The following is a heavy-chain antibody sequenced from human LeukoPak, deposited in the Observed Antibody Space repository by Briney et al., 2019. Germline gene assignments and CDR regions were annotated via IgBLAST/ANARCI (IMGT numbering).Heavy chain of an antibody. D-gene: IGHD5-18*01. CDR1: GGTFSSYA. CDR2: IIPIFGTA. J-gene: IGHJ4*02. Sequence: SVKVSCKASGGTFSSYAISWVRQAPGQGLEWMGGIIPIFGTANYAQKFQGRVTITADESTSTAYTELSSLRSEDTAVYYCARESGYSYGSLDYWGQGTLVTVSS. CDR3: ARESGYSYGSLDY. V-gene: IGHV1-69*13.